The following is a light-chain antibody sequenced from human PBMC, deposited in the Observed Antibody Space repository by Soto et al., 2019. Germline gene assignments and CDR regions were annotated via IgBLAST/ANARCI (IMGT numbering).Light chain of an antibody. CDR1: QSFSTSY. CDR3: QQYGCFPFT. J-gene: IGKJ3*01. CDR2: NTF. Sequence: EIVLTQSPGTLSLSPGDRATLSCRASQSFSTSYLAWYQHKPGQAPRLLIYNTFTRATGIPNRFSGSGSGTDFTLTISRLEPEDFAVYYCQQYGCFPFTFGPGTKVDIK. V-gene: IGKV3-20*01.